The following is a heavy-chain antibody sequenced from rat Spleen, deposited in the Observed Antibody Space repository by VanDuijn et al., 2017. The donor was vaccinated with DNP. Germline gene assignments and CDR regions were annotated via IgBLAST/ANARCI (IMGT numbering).Heavy chain of an antibody. J-gene: IGHJ2*01. CDR3: AKGPNYGGWSDYFDY. CDR2: INKDSRTI. Sequence: EVKLVESGGGLVQPGRSLKLSCVASGFNFNDYWMGWVRQAPGKGLEWIGQINKDSRTINYIPSLKEKITISRDNAQNPLYLQMSKLGSEDTAIYYCAKGPNYGGWSDYFDYWGQGVMVTVSS. CDR1: GFNFNDYW. V-gene: IGHV4-2*01. D-gene: IGHD1-11*01.